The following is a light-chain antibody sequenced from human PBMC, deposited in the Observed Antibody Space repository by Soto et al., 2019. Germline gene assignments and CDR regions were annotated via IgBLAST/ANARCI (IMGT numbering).Light chain of an antibody. CDR2: EVS. Sequence: QSALTQPASVSGSSGQSITISCTGTSSDIGIHNYVSWYQQHPGKTPKLLIYEVSNRPSGVSNRFSGSKSGNTAYLTISGLQAEDEADYYCSSYTGSSTLVFGGGTKVTVL. V-gene: IGLV2-14*01. CDR3: SSYTGSSTLV. CDR1: SSDIGIHNY. J-gene: IGLJ3*02.